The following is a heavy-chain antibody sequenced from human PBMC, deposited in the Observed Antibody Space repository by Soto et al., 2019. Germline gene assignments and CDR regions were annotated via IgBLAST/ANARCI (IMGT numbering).Heavy chain of an antibody. CDR3: ARAVTGGFDV. CDR2: ISRSSTGI. Sequence: EVQLVESGGGLVQPGGSLRLSCAASGFTFSLYSMSWVRQAPGKGLEWVSYISRSSTGIHYADSVKGRFNISRDDVRNSRHLQMNSLRGGDKAVYYCARAVTGGFDVWGQGTTVSISS. J-gene: IGHJ6*02. V-gene: IGHV3-48*01. CDR1: GFTFSLYS. D-gene: IGHD3-10*01.